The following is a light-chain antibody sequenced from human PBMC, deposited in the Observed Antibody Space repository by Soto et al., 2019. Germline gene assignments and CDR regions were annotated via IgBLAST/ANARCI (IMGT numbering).Light chain of an antibody. CDR2: GAS. V-gene: IGKV3-20*01. CDR3: QQLSYYPRT. Sequence: EIVLTQSPGTLSLSPGERATLSCRASQSVAGSYLAWYQQKPGQAPRLLIYGASSRATGFPVRFSGSGSGTEFTLTISSLQPEDFATYYCQQLSYYPRTFGQGTKLEIK. CDR1: QSVAGSY. J-gene: IGKJ2*01.